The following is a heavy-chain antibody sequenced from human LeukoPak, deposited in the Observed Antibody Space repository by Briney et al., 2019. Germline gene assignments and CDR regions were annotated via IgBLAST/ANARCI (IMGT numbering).Heavy chain of an antibody. CDR2: IQQHGSET. D-gene: IGHD2-2*01. Sequence: GGSLRLSCEGSGFTFSNYWMSWVRQAPGRGLEWVANIQQHGSETYYGDSVKGRFTNSRDNAKNSLYLRMNSLRAEDTAVYYCATYSSSNGREFQYWGQGTLVTVSS. CDR1: GFTFSNYW. CDR3: ATYSSSNGREFQY. J-gene: IGHJ1*01. V-gene: IGHV3-7*01.